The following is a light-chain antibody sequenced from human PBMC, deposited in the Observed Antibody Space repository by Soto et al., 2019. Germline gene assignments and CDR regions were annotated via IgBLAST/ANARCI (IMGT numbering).Light chain of an antibody. CDR1: ALPKKY. CDR3: FSADSSGNRYV. CDR2: GDS. V-gene: IGLV3-10*01. Sequence: YELTXPPSVSVSPGQTARVTCSGDALPKKYASWYQQKSGQAPVLVIYGDSKRPSGIPARFSGSSSGTMATLTISGAHVEDEADYFCFSADSSGNRYVFGTGTKVTVL. J-gene: IGLJ1*01.